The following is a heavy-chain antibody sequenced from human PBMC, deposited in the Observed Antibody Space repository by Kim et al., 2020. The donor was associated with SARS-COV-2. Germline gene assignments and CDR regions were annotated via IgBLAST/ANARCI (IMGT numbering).Heavy chain of an antibody. D-gene: IGHD3-22*01. J-gene: IGHJ4*02. CDR3: AKDLFALIVVVIGYFDY. Sequence: GGSLRLSCAASGFTFSSYAMSWVRQAPGKGLEWVSAISGSGGSTYYADSVKGRFTISRDNSKNTLYLQMNSLRAEDTAVYYCAKDLFALIVVVIGYFDYWGQGTLVTVSS. CDR2: ISGSGGST. V-gene: IGHV3-23*01. CDR1: GFTFSSYA.